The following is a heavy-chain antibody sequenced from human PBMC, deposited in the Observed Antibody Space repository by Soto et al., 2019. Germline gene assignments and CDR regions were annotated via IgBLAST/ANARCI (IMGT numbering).Heavy chain of an antibody. CDR3: ARVGYSSSWIDY. D-gene: IGHD6-13*01. V-gene: IGHV4-30-4*01. CDR2: IYYSGST. Sequence: QVQLRESGPGLVKPSQTLSLTCTVSGGSISSGDYYWSWIRQPPGKGLEWIGNIYYSGSTYYNPSLKSRVTISIDTCKDQFSLKLSSVTDADTAVYYCARVGYSSSWIDYWGQGTLVTVSS. J-gene: IGHJ4*02. CDR1: GGSISSGDYY.